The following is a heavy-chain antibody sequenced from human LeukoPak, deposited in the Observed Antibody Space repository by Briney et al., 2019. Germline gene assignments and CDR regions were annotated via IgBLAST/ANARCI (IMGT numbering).Heavy chain of an antibody. D-gene: IGHD2/OR15-2a*01. V-gene: IGHV3-23*01. CDR2: ISGGST. Sequence: GSLRLSWAASGFSFRTHAMSWVRQAPGKGLEWVSTISGGSTYYADSVKGRFTISRDNSKNTLYLQMNTLRAEDTAVYYCAKVILSVRPLDYWGQGTLVTVSS. CDR3: AKVILSVRPLDY. J-gene: IGHJ4*02. CDR1: GFSFRTHA.